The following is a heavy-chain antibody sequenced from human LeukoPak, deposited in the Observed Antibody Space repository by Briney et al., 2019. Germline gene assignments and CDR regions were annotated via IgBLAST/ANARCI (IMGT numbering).Heavy chain of an antibody. CDR2: IYYTRSA. D-gene: IGHD2-21*01. CDR3: ARCTGVVRGLDY. Sequence: PSETLSLTCTVSGASISNYYWNWIRQPPGKGPEWIGYIYYTRSANYNPSLKSRVTISGDTSKNQFSLNLTSVTAADTAVYYCARCTGVVRGLDYWGQGTLVTVSS. V-gene: IGHV4-59*01. J-gene: IGHJ4*02. CDR1: GASISNYY.